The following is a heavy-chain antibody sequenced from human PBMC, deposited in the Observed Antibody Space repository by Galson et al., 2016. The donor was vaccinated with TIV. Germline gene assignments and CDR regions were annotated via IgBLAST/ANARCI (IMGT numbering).Heavy chain of an antibody. CDR3: AGVPQIYDWDFGL. D-gene: IGHD3-16*01. V-gene: IGHV1-69*05. Sequence: SVKVSCKASGVIFTSFGITWARQAPGQGLEWVGGIIPMFGTAKYAQKFQDRVTVTTDNSTSTTYMELSSLRSEDTAVYYCAGVPQIYDWDFGLWGRGTLVTVSS. CDR2: IIPMFGTA. CDR1: GVIFTSFG. J-gene: IGHJ2*01.